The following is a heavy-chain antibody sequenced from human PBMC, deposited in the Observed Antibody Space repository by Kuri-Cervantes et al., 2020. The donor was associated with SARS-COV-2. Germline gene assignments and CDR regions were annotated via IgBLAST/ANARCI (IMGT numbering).Heavy chain of an antibody. Sequence: GGSLRLSCAASGFTFSSYGMHWVRQAPGKGLEWVAFIRYDGSNKYYADSVKGRFTISRDNSKNTLYLQMNSLRAEDTAVYYCAKLGIVRIVVVISEYYFDYWGQGTLVTVSS. V-gene: IGHV3-30*02. CDR1: GFTFSSYG. D-gene: IGHD3-22*01. CDR2: IRYDGSNK. CDR3: AKLGIVRIVVVISEYYFDY. J-gene: IGHJ4*02.